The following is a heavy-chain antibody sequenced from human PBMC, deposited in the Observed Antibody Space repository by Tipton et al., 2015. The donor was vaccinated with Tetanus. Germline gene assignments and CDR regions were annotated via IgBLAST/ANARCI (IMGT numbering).Heavy chain of an antibody. CDR1: GGSSSNSNW. CDR3: ARGIWFGPGPKFYFDS. CDR2: ISHSGST. J-gene: IGHJ4*02. D-gene: IGHD3-10*01. V-gene: IGHV4-4*02. Sequence: TLSLTCAVSGGSSSNSNWWSWVRQPPGKGLEWIGQISHSGSTNYNPSLKSRVTISVDNSKNQFSLNLSSVTAADTAVYYCARGIWFGPGPKFYFDSWGQGTLVAVSS.